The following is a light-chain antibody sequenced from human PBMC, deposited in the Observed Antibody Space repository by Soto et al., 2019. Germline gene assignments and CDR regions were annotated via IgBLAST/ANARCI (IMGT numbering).Light chain of an antibody. CDR3: QQYNDWPRT. CDR2: VGS. Sequence: IVLTQFSVTVDSASGHAATLSCMTHKSVSSELVWYQQKPGLAPRLLIYVGSSRASGVPASFSGSGSGTDFTLTISSLEAEDVAVYYCQQYNDWPRTFGGGTKVDIK. CDR1: KSVSSE. V-gene: IGKV3-11*01. J-gene: IGKJ4*02.